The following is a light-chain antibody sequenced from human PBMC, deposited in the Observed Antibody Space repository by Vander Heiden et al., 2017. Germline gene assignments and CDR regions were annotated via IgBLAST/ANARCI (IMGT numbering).Light chain of an antibody. CDR3: QQYYRPELT. J-gene: IGKJ4*01. Sequence: DIVMTQSPDSLAASLGERATLNCKSSQSVLYSSNNKSYLAWYQQKPGQPPKLLIYWASTRESGVPDRFSGSGSGTDFTLTISSLQAEDVAVYYCQQYYRPELTFGGGTKVEIK. CDR2: WAS. V-gene: IGKV4-1*01. CDR1: QSVLYSSNNKSY.